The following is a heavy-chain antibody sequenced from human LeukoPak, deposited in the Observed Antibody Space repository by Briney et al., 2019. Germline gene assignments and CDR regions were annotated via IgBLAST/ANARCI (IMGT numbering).Heavy chain of an antibody. CDR2: IYYSGST. V-gene: IGHV4-59*01. D-gene: IGHD2-2*02. CDR1: GGSISSYY. CDR3: ARGPPLYCSSTSCYIL. Sequence: PSETLSLTCTVSGGSISSYYWSWIRQPPGKGLEWIGYIYYSGSTNYNPSLKSRVTISVDTSKNQFSLKLSSVTAADTAVYYCARGPPLYCSSTSCYILWGQGTLVTVSS. J-gene: IGHJ4*02.